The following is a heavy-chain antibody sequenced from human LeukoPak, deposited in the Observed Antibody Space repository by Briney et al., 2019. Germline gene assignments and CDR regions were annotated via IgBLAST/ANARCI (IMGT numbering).Heavy chain of an antibody. V-gene: IGHV3-64*01. D-gene: IGHD3-22*01. CDR2: ISSNGGST. J-gene: IGHJ4*02. CDR1: GFTFRSYA. CDR3: ARSLGYYDY. Sequence: PGGSLRLSCATSGFTFRSYAMAWVRQAPGKGLEYVSSISSNGGSTYYGNSVKGRFTISRDNSKNTLYLQMDTLTPEDMGVYYCARSLGYYDYWGQGTLVTVSS.